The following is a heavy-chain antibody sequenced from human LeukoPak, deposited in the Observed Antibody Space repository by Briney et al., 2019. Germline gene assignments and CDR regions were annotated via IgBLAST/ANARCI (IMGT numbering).Heavy chain of an antibody. J-gene: IGHJ4*02. V-gene: IGHV3-30*03. D-gene: IGHD3-10*01. CDR2: ISYDGSNK. CDR3: ASDPHVLLWFGESPAADY. Sequence: GGSLRLSCAASGFTFSSYGMHWVRQAPGKGLEWVAVISYDGSNKYYADSVKGRFTISRDNSKNTLYLQMNSLRAEDTAVYYCASDPHVLLWFGESPAADYWGQGTLVTVSS. CDR1: GFTFSSYG.